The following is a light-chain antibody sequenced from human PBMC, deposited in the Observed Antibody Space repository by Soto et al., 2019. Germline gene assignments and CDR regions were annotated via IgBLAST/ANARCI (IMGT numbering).Light chain of an antibody. J-gene: IGKJ4*01. V-gene: IGKV1-39*01. CDR1: QSISSY. Sequence: DIQMTQSPSSLSASVGDRVTITCRASQSISSYLNWYQQKPGKAPKLLIYAASSLQSGVPSRFSGSGSGTEFALAISSLQPEDFATYYCQQSYSTWLTFGGGTKVDIK. CDR3: QQSYSTWLT. CDR2: AAS.